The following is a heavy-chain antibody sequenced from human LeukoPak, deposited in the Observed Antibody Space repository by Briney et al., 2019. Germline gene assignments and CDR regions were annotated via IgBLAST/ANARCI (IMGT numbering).Heavy chain of an antibody. CDR2: IYYSGST. Sequence: SETLSLTCTVSGGSISSGGYYWSWIRQHPGKGLEWIGYIYYSGSTYYNPSLKSRVTISVDTSKNQFSLKLSSVTAADTAVYYCARFSVTVEYYFDYWGQGTLVTVS. J-gene: IGHJ4*02. CDR1: GGSISSGGYY. CDR3: ARFSVTVEYYFDY. V-gene: IGHV4-31*03. D-gene: IGHD4-23*01.